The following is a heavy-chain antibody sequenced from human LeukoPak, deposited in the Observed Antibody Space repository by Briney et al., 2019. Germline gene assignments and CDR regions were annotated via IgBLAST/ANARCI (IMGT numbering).Heavy chain of an antibody. CDR2: MYSGGST. Sequence: GGSLRLSCAASGFSVSSNYMSWVRQAPGKGLEWVSVMYSGGSTYYADSVKGRFTISRDNSKNTLYLQMNSLRAEDTAVYYCARDWGDYYDSSGHLDYWGQGTLVTVSS. CDR3: ARDWGDYYDSSGHLDY. CDR1: GFSVSSNY. D-gene: IGHD3-22*01. J-gene: IGHJ4*02. V-gene: IGHV3-53*01.